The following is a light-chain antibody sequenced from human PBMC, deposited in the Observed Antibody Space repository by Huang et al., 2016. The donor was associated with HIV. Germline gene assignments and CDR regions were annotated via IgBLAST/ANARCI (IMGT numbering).Light chain of an antibody. CDR1: QNIGSY. CDR2: AAS. CDR3: QQTYTTPLT. J-gene: IGKJ4*01. V-gene: IGKV1-39*01. Sequence: DIQMTQSPSSLSASVGDRVTIKCRASQNIGSYLNWYHQKPGKAPNLLIYAASNLQSAVPSRFNGSGSGTDFTLTISSLQPEDIASYYCQQTYTTPLTFGRRTKVEIK.